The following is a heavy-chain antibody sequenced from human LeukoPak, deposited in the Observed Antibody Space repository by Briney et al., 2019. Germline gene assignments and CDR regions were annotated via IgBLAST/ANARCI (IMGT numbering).Heavy chain of an antibody. CDR1: GFTFDDFG. CDR3: ARGYSSGCLDY. CDR2: IHWNGGST. Sequence: PGGSLRLSCAASGFTFDDFGMSWVRQAPGEGLEWVSGIHWNGGSTGYADSVKGRFTISRDNAKNSLYLQMNSLRAEDTAFYYCARGYSSGCLDYWGQGSLVTVSS. V-gene: IGHV3-20*04. J-gene: IGHJ4*02. D-gene: IGHD6-19*01.